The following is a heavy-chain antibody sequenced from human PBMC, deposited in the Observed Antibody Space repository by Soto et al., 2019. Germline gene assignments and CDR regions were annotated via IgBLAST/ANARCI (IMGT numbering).Heavy chain of an antibody. CDR1: GFPFSSYS. V-gene: IGHV3-48*02. J-gene: IGHJ4*02. D-gene: IGHD3-3*01. Sequence: PGGSLRLSCAASGFPFSSYSMNWVRQAPGKGLDWVSYISSSSSTIYYADSVKGRFTISRDNAKNSLYLQMNSLRDEDTAVYYCARVPAPYYDFWSGYYTFEYWGQGTLVTVSS. CDR3: ARVPAPYYDFWSGYYTFEY. CDR2: ISSSSSTI.